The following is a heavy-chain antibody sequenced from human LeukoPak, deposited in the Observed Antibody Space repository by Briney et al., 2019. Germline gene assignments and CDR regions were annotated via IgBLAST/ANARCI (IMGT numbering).Heavy chain of an antibody. CDR1: GFTFSSYA. CDR3: AKGSVVYDFWSGFDY. V-gene: IGHV3-23*01. J-gene: IGHJ4*02. D-gene: IGHD3-3*01. Sequence: GSLRLSCAASGFTFSSYAMSWVRPAPGKGLEWVSAISGSGGSTYYADSVKGRFTISRDNSKNTLYLQMNSLRAEDTAVYYCAKGSVVYDFWSGFDYWGQGTLVTVSS. CDR2: ISGSGGST.